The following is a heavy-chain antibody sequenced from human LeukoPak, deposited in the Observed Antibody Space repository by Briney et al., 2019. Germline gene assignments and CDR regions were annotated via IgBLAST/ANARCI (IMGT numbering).Heavy chain of an antibody. Sequence: ASVKVSCKVSGYTLTELSMHWVRQAPGKGLEWMGGFDPEDGETIYAQKFQGRVTMTEDTSTDTAYMELSSLRSEDAAVYYCATSGMGIAVARDAFDIWGQGTMVTVSS. CDR2: FDPEDGET. D-gene: IGHD6-19*01. CDR1: GYTLTELS. V-gene: IGHV1-24*01. CDR3: ATSGMGIAVARDAFDI. J-gene: IGHJ3*02.